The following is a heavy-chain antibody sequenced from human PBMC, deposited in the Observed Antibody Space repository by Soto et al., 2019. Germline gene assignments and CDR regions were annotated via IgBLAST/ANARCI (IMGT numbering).Heavy chain of an antibody. CDR2: IYYSGST. D-gene: IGHD4-17*01. Sequence: SETLSLTCTVSGGSIGSSTYYWGWIRQPPGKGLEWIGRIYYSGSTSYNPSLKSRVTISVDTSKNQFSLRLTSVTAADTAVYYCAAQSRIWYGDYEFEGHSWFDPWGQGSLVTVSS. J-gene: IGHJ5*02. CDR1: GGSIGSSTYY. CDR3: AAQSRIWYGDYEFEGHSWFDP. V-gene: IGHV4-39*01.